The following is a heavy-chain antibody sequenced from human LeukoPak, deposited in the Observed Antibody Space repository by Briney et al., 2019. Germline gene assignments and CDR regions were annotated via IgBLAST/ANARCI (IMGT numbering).Heavy chain of an antibody. J-gene: IGHJ6*03. Sequence: GGSLRLSCAASGFTFSNAWMSWVRQAPGKGLEWVGRIKSKTDGGTTDYAAPVKGRFTISRDDSKNTLYLQMNSLKTEDTAVYYCTTDNYYDSSGYYYYMGVWGKGTTVTVSS. CDR3: TTDNYYDSSGYYYYMGV. D-gene: IGHD3-22*01. V-gene: IGHV3-15*01. CDR1: GFTFSNAW. CDR2: IKSKTDGGTT.